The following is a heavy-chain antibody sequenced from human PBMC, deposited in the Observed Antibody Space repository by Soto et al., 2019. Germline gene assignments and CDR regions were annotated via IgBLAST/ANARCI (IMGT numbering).Heavy chain of an antibody. D-gene: IGHD3-22*01. CDR3: VRDYYDTSGYPNTMDM. V-gene: IGHV3-21*01. CDR2: IGSRTSDI. Sequence: GGSLRLSCAASGFTLSRHTMNWVRQAPGKGLEWVSFIGSRTSDIYYADSVKGRFTISRDNAKNSLYLDLTRLRAEDTAVYFCVRDYYDTSGYPNTMDMWGQGTMVTVSS. CDR1: GFTLSRHT. J-gene: IGHJ3*02.